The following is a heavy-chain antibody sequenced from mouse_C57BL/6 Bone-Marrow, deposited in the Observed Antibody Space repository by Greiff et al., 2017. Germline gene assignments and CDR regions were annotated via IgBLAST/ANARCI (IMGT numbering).Heavy chain of an antibody. V-gene: IGHV10-3*01. CDR2: IRSKSNNYAT. Sequence: EVHLVESGGGLVQPKGSLKLSCAASGFTFNTYAMHWVRQAPGKGLEWVARIRSKSNNYATYYADSVKDRFTISRDASESMLYLQMNNLKTEDTAMYYCVRSNSFAYWGQGTLVTVSA. J-gene: IGHJ3*01. CDR3: VRSNSFAY. CDR1: GFTFNTYA. D-gene: IGHD2-5*01.